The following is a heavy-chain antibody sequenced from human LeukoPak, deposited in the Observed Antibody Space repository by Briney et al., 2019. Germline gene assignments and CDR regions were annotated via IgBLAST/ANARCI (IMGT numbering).Heavy chain of an antibody. J-gene: IGHJ3*02. CDR3: ARGHPGLVPAAIFGAFDI. Sequence: SVKVSSKASGGTFSSYAISWVRQAPGQGLEWMGGIIPIFGTANYAQKFQGRVTITTDESTSTAYMELSSLRSEDTAVYYCARGHPGLVPAAIFGAFDIWGQGTMVTVSS. V-gene: IGHV1-69*05. CDR2: IIPIFGTA. CDR1: GGTFSSYA. D-gene: IGHD2-2*01.